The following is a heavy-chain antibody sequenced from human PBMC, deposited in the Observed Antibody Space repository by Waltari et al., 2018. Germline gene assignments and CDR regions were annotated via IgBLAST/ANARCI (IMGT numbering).Heavy chain of an antibody. CDR1: GFTFSSYR. CDR3: ARDLFQHSAAFDI. D-gene: IGHD1-26*01. J-gene: IGHJ3*02. CDR2: ISSSSSYI. V-gene: IGHV3-21*01. Sequence: EVQLVESGGGLVKPGGSLRLSCAASGFTFSSYRLNWVRQAPGKGLEWVSSISSSSSYIYYADSVKGRFTISRDNAKNSLYLQMNSLRAEDTAVYYCARDLFQHSAAFDIWGQGTMVTVSS.